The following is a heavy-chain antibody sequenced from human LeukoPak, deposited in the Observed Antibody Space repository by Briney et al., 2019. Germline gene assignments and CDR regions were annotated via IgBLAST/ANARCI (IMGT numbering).Heavy chain of an antibody. Sequence: SETLSLTCTVSGGSISSGGYYWSWVRQHPGKGLEWIGYIYYSGSTYYNPSLKSRVTISVDTSKNQFSLTLTSVTAADTAVFYCARVDIRSGGNYGMDVWGQGTTVTVSS. D-gene: IGHD2-15*01. CDR1: GGSISSGGYY. V-gene: IGHV4-31*03. J-gene: IGHJ6*02. CDR3: ARVDIRSGGNYGMDV. CDR2: IYYSGST.